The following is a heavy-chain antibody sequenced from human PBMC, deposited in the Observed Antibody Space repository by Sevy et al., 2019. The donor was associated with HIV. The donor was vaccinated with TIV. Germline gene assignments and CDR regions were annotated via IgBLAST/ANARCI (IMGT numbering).Heavy chain of an antibody. V-gene: IGHV1-18*01. D-gene: IGHD2-15*01. Sequence: ASVKVSCKVSGYTFNTYRIHWVRQAPGQGLEWMGWISPHNGDTNYAQRLQGRVTMLTDTSWSTAYMELKSLRSDDTAVYYCASAYCSGGRCYSLASWGQGTLVTVSS. CDR2: ISPHNGDT. CDR3: ASAYCSGGRCYSLAS. CDR1: GYTFNTYR. J-gene: IGHJ5*02.